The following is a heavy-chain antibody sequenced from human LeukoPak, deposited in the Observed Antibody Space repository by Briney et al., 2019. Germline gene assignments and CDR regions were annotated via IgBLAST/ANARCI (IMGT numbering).Heavy chain of an antibody. V-gene: IGHV3-15*01. CDR1: EFTFRTAW. D-gene: IGHD3-16*01. CDR3: TSGLSDY. J-gene: IGHJ4*02. Sequence: GGSLRLSCAVSEFTFRTAWMNWVRQAPGKGLEWVGRIKTRTEGATTDYAAPVKGRFSISRDDSENTLYLQMNSLRTEDSAVYYCTSGLSDYWGQGTLVTVSS. CDR2: IKTRTEGATT.